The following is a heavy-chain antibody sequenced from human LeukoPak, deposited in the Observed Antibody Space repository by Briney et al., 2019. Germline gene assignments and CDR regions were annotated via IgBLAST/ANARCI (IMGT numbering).Heavy chain of an antibody. CDR1: GFTFSSYE. J-gene: IGHJ6*02. Sequence: GGSLRLSCAASGFTFSSYEMNWVRQAPGKGLEWVSYISSSGSTIYYADSVKGRFTISRDNAKNSLYLQMNSLRAEDTAVYYCARGLLEWLFTGLYYYYGIDVCGQGTTVTVSS. D-gene: IGHD3-3*01. CDR2: ISSSGSTI. V-gene: IGHV3-48*03. CDR3: ARGLLEWLFTGLYYYYGIDV.